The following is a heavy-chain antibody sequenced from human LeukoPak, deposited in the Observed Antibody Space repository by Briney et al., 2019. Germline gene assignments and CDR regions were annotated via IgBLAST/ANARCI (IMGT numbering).Heavy chain of an antibody. CDR2: IKHRGTT. Sequence: PSETLSLTCAVYGGSFSDYYWSWIRQPPGKGLEGMGEIKHRGTTNYNPSLKSRVTISVDTYTNQSSLRLNSLTAADTAVYYCARRDASSGFSYVNWGQGTLVTVSS. J-gene: IGHJ4*02. D-gene: IGHD3-22*01. V-gene: IGHV4-34*01. CDR3: ARRDASSGFSYVN. CDR1: GGSFSDYY.